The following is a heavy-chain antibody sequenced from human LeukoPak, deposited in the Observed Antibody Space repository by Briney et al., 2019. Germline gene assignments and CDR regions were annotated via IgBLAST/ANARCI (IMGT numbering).Heavy chain of an antibody. D-gene: IGHD3-3*01. CDR2: IYYSGST. Sequence: SETLSLTCTVSGGSISSYYWSWIRQPPGKGLEWIGYIYYSGSTYYNPSLKSRVTISVDTSKNQFSLKLSSVTAADTAVYYCARAGPIKYYDFWSGYWVSNWFDPWGQGTLVTVSS. CDR3: ARAGPIKYYDFWSGYWVSNWFDP. CDR1: GGSISSYY. J-gene: IGHJ5*02. V-gene: IGHV4-59*12.